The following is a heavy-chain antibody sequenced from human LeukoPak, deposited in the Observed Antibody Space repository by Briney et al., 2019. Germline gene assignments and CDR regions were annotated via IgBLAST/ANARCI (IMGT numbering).Heavy chain of an antibody. V-gene: IGHV3-15*01. CDR1: GFTFSNAW. CDR3: TTLLRWHQKSDY. Sequence: KPGGSLRLSCAASGFTFSNAWMSWVRQAPGKGLEWVGRSRSKTDGGTTDYAAPVKGRFSISRDDSKNTLYLEMNSLKTEDTAVYYCTTLLRWHQKSDYWGQGTLVTVSS. D-gene: IGHD2-21*01. CDR2: SRSKTDGGTT. J-gene: IGHJ4*02.